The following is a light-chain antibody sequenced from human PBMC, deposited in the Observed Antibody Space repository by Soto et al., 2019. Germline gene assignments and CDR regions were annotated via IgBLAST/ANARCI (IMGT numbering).Light chain of an antibody. Sequence: QSALTQPASVSGSPGQSINISCTATSSDVGGYNYVSWYQHHPGKAPKLLIYDVSNRPSGVSNRFSGSKSGNRASLTISGLQAEDEADYYCQSYDSTLRGLVAFGGGTKLTVL. CDR1: SSDVGGYNY. CDR3: QSYDSTLRGLVA. V-gene: IGLV2-14*03. J-gene: IGLJ2*01. CDR2: DVS.